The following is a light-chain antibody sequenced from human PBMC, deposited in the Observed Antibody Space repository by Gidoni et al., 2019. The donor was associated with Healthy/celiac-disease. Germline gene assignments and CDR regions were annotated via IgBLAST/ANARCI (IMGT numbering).Light chain of an antibody. CDR1: QSVSSY. V-gene: IGKV3-11*01. CDR2: DAS. CDR3: QQRSNWSALT. J-gene: IGKJ4*01. Sequence: ELVLTQSPATLSLSPGDRATLPCRASQSVSSYFAWYHQKPGEARRLLIYDASNRATGIPARFSGSGSGTDFTLTSSSLEPEDFAVYYCQQRSNWSALTFGGGTKVEIK.